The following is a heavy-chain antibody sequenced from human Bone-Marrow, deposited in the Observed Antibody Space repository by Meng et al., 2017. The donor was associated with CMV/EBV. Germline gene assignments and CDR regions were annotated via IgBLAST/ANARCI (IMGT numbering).Heavy chain of an antibody. CDR1: GYTFTSYY. CDR3: ARVPPTSLPSGCPAGSAFDL. V-gene: IGHV1-46*01. J-gene: IGHJ3*01. CDR2: INPSGGST. D-gene: IGHD6-13*01. Sequence: ASVKVSCKASGYTFTSYYMHWVRQAPGQGLEWMGIINPSGGSTSYAQKFQGRVTMTRDTSTSTVYMGLSSLRSEDTAVYYGARVPPTSLPSGCPAGSAFDLWGQGTMVTVSS.